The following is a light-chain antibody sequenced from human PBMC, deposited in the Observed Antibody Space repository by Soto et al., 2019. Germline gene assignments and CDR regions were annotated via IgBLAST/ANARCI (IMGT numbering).Light chain of an antibody. V-gene: IGKV1-12*01. CDR2: AAS. CDR3: QHADSFPLIT. J-gene: IGKJ5*01. CDR1: EDISTW. Sequence: SQITQSPSSVAASVLDIVAIACGSSEDISTWLAWYQQKPGKAPKLLIYAASSLQSGVPSRFSGSGSGTDFTLTISSLQPEDFATYYCQHADSFPLITFGQGTRLEIK.